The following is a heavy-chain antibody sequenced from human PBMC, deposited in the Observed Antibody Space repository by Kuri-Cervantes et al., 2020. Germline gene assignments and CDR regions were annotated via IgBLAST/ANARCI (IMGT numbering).Heavy chain of an antibody. CDR3: AREGVGDYDFWSGYYGDWFDP. J-gene: IGHJ5*02. CDR1: GYTFTGYY. CDR2: INPNSGGT. Sequence: ASVKVSCKASGYTFTGYYMHWVRQAPGQGLEWMGWINPNSGGTNYAQKFQGRVTMTRDTSIRTAYMELSRLRSDDTDVYYCAREGVGDYDFWSGYYGDWFDPWGQGTLVTVSS. D-gene: IGHD3-3*01. V-gene: IGHV1-2*02.